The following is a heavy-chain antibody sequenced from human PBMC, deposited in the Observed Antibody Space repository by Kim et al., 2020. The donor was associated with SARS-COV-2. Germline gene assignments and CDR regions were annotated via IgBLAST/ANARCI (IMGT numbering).Heavy chain of an antibody. D-gene: IGHD6-13*01. J-gene: IGHJ6*03. CDR3: ARKGLNLRDSSSWFRYYYYMDV. CDR1: GFTFSSYE. CDR2: ISSSGTNI. V-gene: IGHV3-48*03. Sequence: GGSLRLSCAASGFTFSSYEMNWVRQAPGKGLEWVSYISSSGTNIYYADSVKGRFTISRDNAKNSLYLQMNSLRAEDTAVYYCARKGLNLRDSSSWFRYYYYMDVWGEGTTVTVSS.